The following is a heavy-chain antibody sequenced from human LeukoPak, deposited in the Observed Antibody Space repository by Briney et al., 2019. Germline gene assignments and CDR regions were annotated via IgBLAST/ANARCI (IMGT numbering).Heavy chain of an antibody. V-gene: IGHV4-59*12. D-gene: IGHD3-10*01. CDR2: IYYSGST. J-gene: IGHJ4*02. Sequence: SETLSLTCTVSGGSISNYYWSWIRQPPGKGLEWIGYIYYSGSTYYNPSLKSRVTISVDRSKNQFSLKLSSVTAADTAVYYCATGGFANGDYVDYWGQGTLVTVSS. CDR3: ATGGFANGDYVDY. CDR1: GGSISNYY.